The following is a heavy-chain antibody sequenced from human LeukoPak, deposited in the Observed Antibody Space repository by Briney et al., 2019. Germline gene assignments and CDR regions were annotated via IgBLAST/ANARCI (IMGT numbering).Heavy chain of an antibody. CDR2: IIPIFGTA. J-gene: IGHJ5*02. CDR1: GGTFSSYA. Sequence: GASVKVSCKASGGTFSSYAISWVRQAPGQGLEWMGRIIPIFGTANYAQKFQGRVTITTDESTSTAYMELSSLRSEDTAVYYCARDGYYDILTGYYPNWFDPWGQGTLVTVSS. D-gene: IGHD3-9*01. V-gene: IGHV1-69*05. CDR3: ARDGYYDILTGYYPNWFDP.